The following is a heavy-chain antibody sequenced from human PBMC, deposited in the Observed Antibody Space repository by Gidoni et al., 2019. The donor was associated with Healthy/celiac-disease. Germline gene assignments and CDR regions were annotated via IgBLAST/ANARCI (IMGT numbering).Heavy chain of an antibody. J-gene: IGHJ6*03. Sequence: QVQLVQSAAEVKKPGSSVKVSCKASGGTFSSYAISWVQQAPGHGLEWMGGIIPICGPANYAQKLQGRVRIKADKSTSTAYRELRSMRSEDTAVYYCARDRGIVATIYYYYYYMDVWGKGTTVTVSS. CDR2: IIPICGPA. V-gene: IGHV1-69*06. CDR1: GGTFSSYA. D-gene: IGHD5-12*01. CDR3: ARDRGIVATIYYYYYYMDV.